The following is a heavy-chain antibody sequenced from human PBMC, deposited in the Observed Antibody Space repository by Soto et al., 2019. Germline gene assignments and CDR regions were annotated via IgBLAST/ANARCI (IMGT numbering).Heavy chain of an antibody. CDR1: GFTFSSYG. CDR3: AKDALEWELHYYFVY. V-gene: IGHV3-30*18. D-gene: IGHD1-26*01. J-gene: IGHJ4*02. Sequence: PVGSLRLSCAASGFTFSSYGMHWVRQAPGKGLEWVAVISYDGSNKYYADSVKGRFTISRDNSKNTLYLQMNSLRAEDTAVYYCAKDALEWELHYYFVYWGQGTLVTVSS. CDR2: ISYDGSNK.